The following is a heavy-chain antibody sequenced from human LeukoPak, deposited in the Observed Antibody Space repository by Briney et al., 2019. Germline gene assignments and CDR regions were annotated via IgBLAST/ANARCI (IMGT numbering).Heavy chain of an antibody. CDR2: INPTNGST. V-gene: IGHV1-46*01. CDR1: GYTFTSYY. Sequence: GASVKVSCKASGYTFTSYYMHWVRQALGQGPEWMGIINPTNGSTSYAQKFQGRVTMTRDMSTSTVFMELSSLRSEDTAVYYCARDYCSSTNCHSDHWGQGTLVTVSS. J-gene: IGHJ4*02. D-gene: IGHD2-2*01. CDR3: ARDYCSSTNCHSDH.